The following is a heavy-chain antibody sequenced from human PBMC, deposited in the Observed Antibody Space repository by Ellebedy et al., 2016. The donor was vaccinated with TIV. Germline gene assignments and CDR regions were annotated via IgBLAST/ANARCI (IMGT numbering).Heavy chain of an antibody. CDR1: GYTFTGYY. V-gene: IGHV1-2*02. Sequence: ASVKVSXKASGYTFTGYYMHWVRQAPGQGLEWMGWINPNSGGTNYAQKFQGRVTMTRDTSISTAYMELSSLRSEDTAVYYCARGSEWELAGWGQGTLVTVSS. D-gene: IGHD1-26*01. J-gene: IGHJ4*02. CDR3: ARGSEWELAG. CDR2: INPNSGGT.